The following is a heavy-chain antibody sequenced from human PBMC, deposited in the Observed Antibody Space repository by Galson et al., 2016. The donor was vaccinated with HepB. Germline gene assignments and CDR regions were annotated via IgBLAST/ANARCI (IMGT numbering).Heavy chain of an antibody. D-gene: IGHD1-1*01. V-gene: IGHV4-39*01. Sequence: ETLSLTCSVSGDSINIARYFWGWIRQSPTRGLEWIGTIANSGSTYYNPSLKSPVTVSLDTSKNQVSLKLTSVTAADTAVYYCARSGTTHGLVLRYYYIDVWGKGTTVTVSS. CDR1: GDSINIARYF. J-gene: IGHJ6*03. CDR3: ARSGTTHGLVLRYYYIDV. CDR2: IANSGST.